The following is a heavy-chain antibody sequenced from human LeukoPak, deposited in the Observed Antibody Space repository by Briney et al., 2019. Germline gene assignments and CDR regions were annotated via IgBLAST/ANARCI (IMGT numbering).Heavy chain of an antibody. CDR3: ARFFKGHIVVVTASTQIGAFDI. CDR2: IYYSGST. J-gene: IGHJ3*02. D-gene: IGHD2-21*02. V-gene: IGHV4-39*01. CDR1: GGSISSSSYY. Sequence: PSETLSLTCTVSGGSISSSSYYWGWIRQPPGKGLEWIGSIYYSGSTYYNPSLKSRVTISVDTSKNQFSLKLSSVTAADTAVYYCARFFKGHIVVVTASTQIGAFDIWGQGTMVTVSS.